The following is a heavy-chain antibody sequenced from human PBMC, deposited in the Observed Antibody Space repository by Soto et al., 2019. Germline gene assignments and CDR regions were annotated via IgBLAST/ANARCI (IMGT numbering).Heavy chain of an antibody. CDR2: IYYSGST. CDR1: GGSISSGGYY. CDR3: ARASPPANTAMSSSHHFYGVDV. D-gene: IGHD5-18*01. J-gene: IGHJ6*02. V-gene: IGHV4-31*03. Sequence: QVQLQESGPGLVKPSQTLSLTCTVSGGSISSGGYYWSWIRQHPEKGLEWIGYIYYSGSTYYNPSLKSRVSISADTSKNQFSMKLSSVTAADTAVYYCARASPPANTAMSSSHHFYGVDVWGQGTTVTVSS.